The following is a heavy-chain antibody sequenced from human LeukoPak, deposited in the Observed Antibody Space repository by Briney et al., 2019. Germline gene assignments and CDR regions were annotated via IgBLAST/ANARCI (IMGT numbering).Heavy chain of an antibody. CDR2: IFSRGIP. CDR3: ARGREYGDFFDS. V-gene: IGHV4-4*07. Sequence: SETLSLTCTFSVDSSNNFYWNWVRQPAGTGLEWIGRIFSRGIPNYNPSLKSRVTMSVDTSKKQFPLKLTSVTAADSAVYYCARGREYGDFFDSWGQGTLVTVSS. CDR1: VDSSNNFY. J-gene: IGHJ4*02. D-gene: IGHD4-17*01.